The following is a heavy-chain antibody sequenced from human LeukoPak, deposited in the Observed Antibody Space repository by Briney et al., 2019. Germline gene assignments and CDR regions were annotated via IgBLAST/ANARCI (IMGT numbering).Heavy chain of an antibody. CDR2: IYSDGST. Sequence: PGGSLRLSCAASGFIVSSNYMTWVRQAPGKGLEWVSVIYSDGSTYYADSVKGRFTISRDNSKNTLHLQMNTVRADDTAVYYCAKSLSRGVSAFDYCGQGALVTVSS. D-gene: IGHD3-3*01. CDR3: AKSLSRGVSAFDY. J-gene: IGHJ4*02. V-gene: IGHV3-53*01. CDR1: GFIVSSNY.